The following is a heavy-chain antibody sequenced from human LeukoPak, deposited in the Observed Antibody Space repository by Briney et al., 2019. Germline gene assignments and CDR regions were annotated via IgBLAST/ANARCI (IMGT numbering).Heavy chain of an antibody. CDR2: IYYSGST. CDR1: GGSISNKY. CDR3: ARGPISLLWFGESWFDP. V-gene: IGHV4-59*12. D-gene: IGHD3-10*01. J-gene: IGHJ5*02. Sequence: SETLSLTCTVSGGSISNKYWSWIRQPPGKGLEWIGYIYYSGSTNYNPSLKSRVTILVDTSKNQFSLKLSSVTAADTAVYYCARGPISLLWFGESWFDPWGQGTLVTVSS.